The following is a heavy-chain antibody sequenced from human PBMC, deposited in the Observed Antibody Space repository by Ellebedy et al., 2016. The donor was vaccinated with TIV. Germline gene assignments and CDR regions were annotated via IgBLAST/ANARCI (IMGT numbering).Heavy chain of an antibody. CDR1: GYTFTTYW. CDR2: IYPDDSDT. Sequence: GESLKISXKGSGYTFTTYWIGWVRQKPGKGLEWLGIIYPDDSDTRYSPSFQGQHTISADKSISTAYLQWSSLKASDTALYNCARRGGDKLELDYWGQGTLVTVSS. CDR3: ARRGGDKLELDY. D-gene: IGHD1-1*01. J-gene: IGHJ4*02. V-gene: IGHV5-51*01.